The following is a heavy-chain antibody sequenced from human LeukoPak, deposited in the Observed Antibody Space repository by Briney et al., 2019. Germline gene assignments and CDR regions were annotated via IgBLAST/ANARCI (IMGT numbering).Heavy chain of an antibody. D-gene: IGHD2-15*01. CDR1: GFTFSSYS. CDR2: ISSSSSYI. J-gene: IGHJ4*02. Sequence: GGSLRLSCAASGFTFSSYSMNWVRQAPGKGLEWVSSISSSSSYIYYADSVKGRFTISRDNAKNSLYLQMNSLRAEDTAVYYCARHDIVVVVAATEGFDYWGQGTLVTVSS. CDR3: ARHDIVVVVAATEGFDY. V-gene: IGHV3-21*01.